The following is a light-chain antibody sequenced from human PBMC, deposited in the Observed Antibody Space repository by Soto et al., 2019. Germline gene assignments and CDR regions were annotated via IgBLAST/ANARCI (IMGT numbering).Light chain of an antibody. CDR2: DAS. Sequence: DIVLTQSPATLSLSPGESATLSCTTNQTIVTYFAWYQQKRGLPPRLLIYDASNRAIGIPARFSGRGSGTYFSLTISSLEPEDFAVYYCQQRCSWPPTFGRGTRLEI. CDR1: QTIVTY. V-gene: IGKV3-11*01. J-gene: IGKJ5*01. CDR3: QQRCSWPPT.